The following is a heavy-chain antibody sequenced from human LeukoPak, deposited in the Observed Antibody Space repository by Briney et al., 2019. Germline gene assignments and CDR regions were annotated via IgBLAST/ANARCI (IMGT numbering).Heavy chain of an antibody. V-gene: IGHV3-23*01. CDR2: ITETGGGT. J-gene: IGHJ4*02. Sequence: PGGSLRLSCAASGFTFSSYTMNWVRQAPGKGLEWVSGITETGGGTKSADSVKGRFTISRDNSRNTVYLQMNSLRDEDTAIYYCAKTTRPLGALDHWGQGTLVTVSS. D-gene: IGHD1-26*01. CDR3: AKTTRPLGALDH. CDR1: GFTFSSYT.